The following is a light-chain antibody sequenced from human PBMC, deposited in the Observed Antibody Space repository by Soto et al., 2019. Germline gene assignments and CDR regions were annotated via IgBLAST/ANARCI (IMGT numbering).Light chain of an antibody. CDR3: QQYGSSPIT. CDR2: GAS. Sequence: EIVLTQSPGTLSLSPGERATLSCRASQSVSSNFLAWYQQKPGQAPRLLMYGASSRATGIPDRFGGRGSGTGFTLTISRLEPEDFGVYYCQQYGSSPITFGQGTRLEIK. J-gene: IGKJ5*01. V-gene: IGKV3-20*01. CDR1: QSVSSNF.